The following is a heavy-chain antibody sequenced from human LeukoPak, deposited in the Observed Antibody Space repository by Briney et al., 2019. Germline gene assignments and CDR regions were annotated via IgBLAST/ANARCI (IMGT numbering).Heavy chain of an antibody. CDR1: GFTFSSYW. J-gene: IGHJ1*01. CDR2: IKQDGSEK. V-gene: IGHV3-7*01. CDR3: ARDAYYYDSSGYYPEGFQH. Sequence: GGPLRLSCAASGFTFSSYWMSWVRQAPGKGLEWVANIKQDGSEKYYVDSVKGRFTISRDNAKNPLYLQMNSLRAEDTAVYYCARDAYYYDSSGYYPEGFQHWGQGTLVTVSS. D-gene: IGHD3-22*01.